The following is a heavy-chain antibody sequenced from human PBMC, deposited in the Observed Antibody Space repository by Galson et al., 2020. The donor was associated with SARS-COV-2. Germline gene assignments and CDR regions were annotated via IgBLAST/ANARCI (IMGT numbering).Heavy chain of an antibody. CDR3: AKDFVRGIGYLDV. CDR2: TSATT. Sequence: GGSLRLSCVASGFTFSRYGMSWVRQAPGQGLDWVATTSATTYYADSVRRPFIISRDDSKTTLYLQMNGLSADDTAVYYCAKDFVRGIGYLDVWGPGTTVTVSS. J-gene: IGHJ6*02. V-gene: IGHV3-23*01. CDR1: GFTFSRYG. D-gene: IGHD3-10*02.